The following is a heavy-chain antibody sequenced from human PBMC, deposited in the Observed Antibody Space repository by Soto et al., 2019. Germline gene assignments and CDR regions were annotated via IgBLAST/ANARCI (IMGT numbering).Heavy chain of an antibody. Sequence: LSLTCAASGFTFSSYWMHWVRQAPGKGLVWVSRINSDGSSTSYADSVKGRFTISRDNAKNTLYLQMNSLRAEDTAVYYCARGGIAAAGNAFDIWGQGTMVTVSS. CDR1: GFTFSSYW. CDR3: ARGGIAAAGNAFDI. V-gene: IGHV3-74*01. CDR2: INSDGSST. J-gene: IGHJ3*02. D-gene: IGHD6-13*01.